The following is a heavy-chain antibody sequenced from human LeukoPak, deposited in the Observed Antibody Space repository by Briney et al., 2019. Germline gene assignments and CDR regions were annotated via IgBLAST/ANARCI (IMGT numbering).Heavy chain of an antibody. CDR2: IYDSGST. V-gene: IGHV4-59*01. J-gene: IGHJ6*03. Sequence: PSETLSLTCTVSGGSISSYYWSWIRQPPGKGLEWIGFIYDSGSTNYNPSLKSRVTISVDTSKNQFSLKLRSVTAADTAVYYCARLGEIVGYCSSTSCRSGYYYYMDVWGKGTTVTVSS. CDR1: GGSISSYY. D-gene: IGHD2-2*01. CDR3: ARLGEIVGYCSSTSCRSGYYYYMDV.